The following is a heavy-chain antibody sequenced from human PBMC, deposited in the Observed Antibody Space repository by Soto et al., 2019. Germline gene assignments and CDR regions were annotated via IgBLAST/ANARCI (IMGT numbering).Heavy chain of an antibody. CDR2: IYDGGRT. CDR3: ARGPSGDKVDS. Sequence: QVQLQESGPGLVKPSQTLSLTCTVSGGSISTVDYWWSWIRQSPDMGLEWIGHIYDGGRTYNNPSPESRLTLSVATSKRQLSLTLSSVSAAATAVYYCARGPSGDKVDSWGQGTLVTVSS. V-gene: IGHV4-30-4*01. J-gene: IGHJ4*02. CDR1: GGSISTVDYW. D-gene: IGHD7-27*01.